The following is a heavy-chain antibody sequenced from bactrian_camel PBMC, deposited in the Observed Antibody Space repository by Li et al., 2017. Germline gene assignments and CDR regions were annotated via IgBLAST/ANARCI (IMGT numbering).Heavy chain of an antibody. V-gene: IGHV3S40*01. CDR2: IVPGDRFT. CDR1: GVTLEVTR. CDR3: VTDFYGSWSAGY. J-gene: IGHJ4*01. Sequence: VQLVESGGGSVQPGGSLRLSCAASGVTLEVTRMGWFRQAPGKEREGVAAIVPGDRFTYYADSVKGRFTISRGNAKNTVYLQMNSLKPEDTAVYYCVTDFYGSWSAGYWGQGTQVTVS. D-gene: IGHD6*01.